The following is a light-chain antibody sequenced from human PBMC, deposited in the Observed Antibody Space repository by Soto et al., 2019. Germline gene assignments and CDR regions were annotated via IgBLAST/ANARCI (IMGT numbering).Light chain of an antibody. CDR2: DVS. CDR1: SSDVGGYNY. CDR3: GSYTSSSTLVV. Sequence: QSGLTQPASVSGSPGQSITISCTGTSSDVGGYNYVSWYQRHPGKAPKLMIYDVSNRPSGVSNRFSGSKSGNTASLTISGLQAEDEADYYCGSYTSSSTLVVFGGGTKLTV. J-gene: IGLJ2*01. V-gene: IGLV2-14*01.